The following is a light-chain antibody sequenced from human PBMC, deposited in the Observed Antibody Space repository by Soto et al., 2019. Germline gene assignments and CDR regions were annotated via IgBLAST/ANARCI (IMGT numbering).Light chain of an antibody. V-gene: IGLV1-51*01. CDR3: GTWDRSRSVVV. CDR1: SSNIGNNY. J-gene: IGLJ2*01. Sequence: QSVLTQPPSVSAAPGQKVTISCSGSSSNIGNNYVSWYQQLPGTAPKLLIYDNNKRPSGIPDRFSGSKSGTSATLGITGLQTGDEADYYCGTWDRSRSVVVFGGGTKLTVL. CDR2: DNN.